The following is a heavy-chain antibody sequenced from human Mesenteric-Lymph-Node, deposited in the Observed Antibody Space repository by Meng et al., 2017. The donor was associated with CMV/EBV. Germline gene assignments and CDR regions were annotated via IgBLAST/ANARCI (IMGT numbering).Heavy chain of an antibody. Sequence: SETLSLTCSVSGYSISSGYYWGWIRQPPGKGLEWIGSIYHSGRTFNNPSLKSRVIISVDTSKNQVSLKLNSVTAADTAVYYCARIGYCSSASCYGNWFDPWGQGTLVTVSS. CDR2: IYHSGRT. J-gene: IGHJ5*02. CDR1: GYSISSGYY. D-gene: IGHD2-2*01. CDR3: ARIGYCSSASCYGNWFDP. V-gene: IGHV4-38-2*02.